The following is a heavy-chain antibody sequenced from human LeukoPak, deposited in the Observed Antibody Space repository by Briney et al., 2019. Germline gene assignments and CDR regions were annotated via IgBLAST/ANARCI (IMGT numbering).Heavy chain of an antibody. CDR3: AKGVDNTGRLRWFDS. V-gene: IGHV3-23*01. CDR2: ISGRGSDR. D-gene: IGHD1-1*01. Sequence: GGSLRLSCAASGFTFSNYALTWVPQTPGKGLEWVSTISGRGSDRFYADAVKGRFTISRGNSKNTMYLQMNSLRIEDTAFYYCAKGVDNTGRLRWFDSWGQGTLVTVSS. J-gene: IGHJ5*01. CDR1: GFTFSNYA.